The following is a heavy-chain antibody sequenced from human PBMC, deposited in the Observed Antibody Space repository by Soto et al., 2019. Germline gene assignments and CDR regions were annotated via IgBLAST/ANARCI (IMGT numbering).Heavy chain of an antibody. CDR2: ISAYNGNT. D-gene: IGHD3-10*01. CDR1: GYTFTSYG. CDR3: ARTGFYYYGSGSPVAVDY. V-gene: IGHV1-18*01. Sequence: QVQLMQSGAEVKKPGASVKVSCKASGYTFTSYGISWVRQAPGQGLEWMGWISAYNGNTHYAQKLQGRVTMTTDTSTSTAYMELRSLRSDDTAVYFCARTGFYYYGSGSPVAVDYWGQGTLVTVSS. J-gene: IGHJ4*02.